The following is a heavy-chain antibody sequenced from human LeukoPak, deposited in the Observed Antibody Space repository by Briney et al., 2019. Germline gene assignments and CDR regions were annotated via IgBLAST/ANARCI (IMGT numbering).Heavy chain of an antibody. D-gene: IGHD3-9*01. V-gene: IGHV3-23*01. Sequence: GGSLRLSCAAYGFTFSSYALSWVRQAPGKGLEWVSGISGSAGSTYYADSVMGRFTISRDNSKNTLYLQMNSLRAEDTAVYYCARAVKRYFDWSGWGQGTLVTVSS. J-gene: IGHJ4*02. CDR3: ARAVKRYFDWSG. CDR2: ISGSAGST. CDR1: GFTFSSYA.